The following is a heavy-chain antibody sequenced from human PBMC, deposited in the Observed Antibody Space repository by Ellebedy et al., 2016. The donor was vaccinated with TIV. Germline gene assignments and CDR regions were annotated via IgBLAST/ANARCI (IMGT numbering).Heavy chain of an antibody. Sequence: SETLSLTCTVSGGSLISGGYYWSWIRQPPGKGLEWIGSIYYSGSTNYNPSLKSRVTISVDTSKNQFSLKLSSVTAADTAVYYCAREIRLHPEGACNFDYWGQGTLVTVSS. J-gene: IGHJ4*02. CDR2: IYYSGST. CDR1: GGSLISGGYY. D-gene: IGHD2/OR15-2a*01. V-gene: IGHV4-39*07. CDR3: AREIRLHPEGACNFDY.